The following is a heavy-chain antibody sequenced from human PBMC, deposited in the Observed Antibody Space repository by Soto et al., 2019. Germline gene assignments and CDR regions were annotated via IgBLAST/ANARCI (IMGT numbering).Heavy chain of an antibody. CDR3: ARASSSSSAADY. CDR1: GESISSGGYY. J-gene: IGHJ4*02. CDR2: IYDSEIA. Sequence: QVQLQESGAGLVKASQTLSLICSVSGESISSGGYYWSWIRHHPGKGLEWIGYIYDSEIAYYNPSLKSRVTISMDTSKNHFAMKLSSVTAADTAVYYCARASSSSSAADYWGQGTLITVSS. D-gene: IGHD6-6*01. V-gene: IGHV4-31*03.